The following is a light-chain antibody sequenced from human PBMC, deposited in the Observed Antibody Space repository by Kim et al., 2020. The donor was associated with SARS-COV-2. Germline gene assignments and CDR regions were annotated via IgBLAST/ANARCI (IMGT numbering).Light chain of an antibody. CDR1: QSISTSTY. CDR2: GAS. V-gene: IGKV3-20*01. Sequence: EIVLTQSPGTLSLSPGERATLSCRASQSISTSTYLAWYQQKPGQAPRLLIHGASSRATGIPDRFSGSGSGTDFTLTISRLEPEDFAVYYCQQYGDSPLTFGGGTKLEIK. CDR3: QQYGDSPLT. J-gene: IGKJ4*01.